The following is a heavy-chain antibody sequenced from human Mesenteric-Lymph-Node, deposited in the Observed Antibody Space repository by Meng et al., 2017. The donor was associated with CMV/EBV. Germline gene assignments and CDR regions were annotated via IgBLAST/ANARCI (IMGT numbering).Heavy chain of an antibody. J-gene: IGHJ4*02. D-gene: IGHD3-10*01. Sequence: SETLSLTCTVSGGSISSYYWSWIRQPPGKGLEWIGYIYYSVGTNYNPSLKSRVTISVDTSRNQFSLKLSSVTAADTAVYYCASEDYGSGTPGYFDCWGQGTLVTVSS. CDR3: ASEDYGSGTPGYFDC. CDR2: IYYSVGT. V-gene: IGHV4-59*01. CDR1: GGSISSYY.